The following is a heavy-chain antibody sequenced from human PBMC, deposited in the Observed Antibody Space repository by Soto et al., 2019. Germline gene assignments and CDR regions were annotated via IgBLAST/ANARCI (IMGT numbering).Heavy chain of an antibody. CDR1: GFTFSSYS. J-gene: IGHJ5*02. D-gene: IGHD6-13*01. CDR2: ISSSSSYI. Sequence: GGSLRLSCAASGFTFSSYSMNWVRQAPGKGLEWVSSISSSSSYIYYADSVKGRFTISRDNAKNSLYLQMNSLRAEDTAVYYCARDPASSSWSYNWFDPWGQGTLVTVSS. V-gene: IGHV3-21*01. CDR3: ARDPASSSWSYNWFDP.